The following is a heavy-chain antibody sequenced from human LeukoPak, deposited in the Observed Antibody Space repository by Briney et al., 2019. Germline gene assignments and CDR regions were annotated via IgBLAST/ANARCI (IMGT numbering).Heavy chain of an antibody. CDR1: GFSFTNAW. CDR3: TTVVATPLLLGGY. V-gene: IGHV3-15*01. Sequence: GGSLRLSCTASGFSFTNAWMTWVRQAPGKGLEWVGRVRARGEGGTSDYAAPVKGRFTISRDDSKNTLYLQMNSLKTEDTAVYYCTTVVATPLLLGGYWGQGTLVTVSS. CDR2: VRARGEGGTS. J-gene: IGHJ4*02. D-gene: IGHD5-12*01.